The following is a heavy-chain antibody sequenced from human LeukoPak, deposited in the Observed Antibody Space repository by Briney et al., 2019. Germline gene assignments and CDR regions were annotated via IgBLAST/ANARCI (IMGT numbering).Heavy chain of an antibody. J-gene: IGHJ3*02. CDR1: GGSISSYY. CDR3: ARDGYYYDSSGRDAFDI. V-gene: IGHV4-4*07. Sequence: SETLSLTCTVSGGSISSYYWSWIRQPAGKGLEWIGRIYTSGSTNYNPSLKSRVTMSVDTSKNQFSLKLSSATAADTAVYYCARDGYYYDSSGRDAFDIWGQGTMVTVSS. CDR2: IYTSGST. D-gene: IGHD3-22*01.